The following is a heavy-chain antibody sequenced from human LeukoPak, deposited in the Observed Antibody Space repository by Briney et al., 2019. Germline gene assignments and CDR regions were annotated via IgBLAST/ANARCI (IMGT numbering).Heavy chain of an antibody. CDR3: ARCPYCSSTDWGGSCYSRAFDI. V-gene: IGHV4-34*01. CDR1: GGSFSGYY. D-gene: IGHD2-15*01. J-gene: IGHJ3*02. CDR2: INHSGST. Sequence: PSETLSLTCAVYGGSFSGYYWSWIRQPPGKGLEWIGEINHSGSTNYNPSLKSRVTISVETSKNHFSLKLSSVTAAGTAVYYCARCPYCSSTDWGGSCYSRAFDIWGQGTMVTVSS.